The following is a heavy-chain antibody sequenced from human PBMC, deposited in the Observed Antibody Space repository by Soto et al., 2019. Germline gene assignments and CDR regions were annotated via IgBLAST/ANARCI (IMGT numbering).Heavy chain of an antibody. CDR1: GFSISRSA. Sequence: QVQLVESGGGVVQPGRSLKLSCAASGFSISRSAMHWVRHAPGKGLEWVAVIAYDGSNRWYADAATCRFTLSRDNSKNTVSLELSSLRGEDTAVYYCARDLQAGTETVTWCVPWGQRNLVNVSS. CDR3: ARDLQAGTETVTWCVP. D-gene: IGHD6-19*01. V-gene: IGHV3-30*04. CDR2: IAYDGSNR. J-gene: IGHJ5*02.